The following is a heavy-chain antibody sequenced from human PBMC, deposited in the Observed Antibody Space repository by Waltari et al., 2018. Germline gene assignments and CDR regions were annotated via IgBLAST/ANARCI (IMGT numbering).Heavy chain of an antibody. J-gene: IGHJ4*02. CDR1: GGTFSSYA. Sequence: QVQLVQSGAEVKKPGSSVKVSCKASGGTFSSYAISWVRQAPGRGLEWMGGSITICGTANDAQKFQGRVTITADESTSTAYMELSRLRSEDTAVYYCARLYDFWSPGDYWGQGTLVTVSS. CDR3: ARLYDFWSPGDY. D-gene: IGHD3-3*01. CDR2: SITICGTA. V-gene: IGHV1-69*12.